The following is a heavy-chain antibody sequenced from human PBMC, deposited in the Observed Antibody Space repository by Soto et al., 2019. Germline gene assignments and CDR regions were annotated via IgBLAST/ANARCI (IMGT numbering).Heavy chain of an antibody. CDR1: GLTFSDYY. Sequence: GGSLRLSCAASGLTFSDYYMSWIRQAPGKGPEWVSYISSSGSTIYYADSVKGRFTISRDNAKNSQYLQMNSLRAEDTAVYYCAREVIAVAGTGGSGAFDIWGQGTMVTVSS. V-gene: IGHV3-11*01. CDR2: ISSSGSTI. J-gene: IGHJ3*02. D-gene: IGHD6-19*01. CDR3: AREVIAVAGTGGSGAFDI.